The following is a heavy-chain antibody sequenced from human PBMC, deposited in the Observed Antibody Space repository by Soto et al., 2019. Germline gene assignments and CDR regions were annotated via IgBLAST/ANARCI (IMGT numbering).Heavy chain of an antibody. Sequence: ASVKVSCKASGSTFTSYGISWVRQAPGQGLEWMGWISAYNGNTNYAQKLQGRVTMTTDTSTSTAYMELRSLRSDDTAVYYCARELVVPAAIVDAFDIWGQGTMVTVSS. CDR1: GSTFTSYG. D-gene: IGHD2-2*01. CDR2: ISAYNGNT. J-gene: IGHJ3*02. CDR3: ARELVVPAAIVDAFDI. V-gene: IGHV1-18*01.